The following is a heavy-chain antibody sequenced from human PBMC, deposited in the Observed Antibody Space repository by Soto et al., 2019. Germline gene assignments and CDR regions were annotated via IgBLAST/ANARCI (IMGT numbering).Heavy chain of an antibody. CDR2: IWYDGSNK. D-gene: IGHD2-21*02. CDR1: GFTFSSYG. Sequence: PGGSLRLSCAASGFTFSSYGMHWVRQAPGKGLEWVAVIWYDGSNKYYADSVKGRFTISRDNSKNTLYLQMNSLRAEDTAVYYCARGVSLLTYYYYMGVWGKGTTVTVSS. CDR3: ARGVSLLTYYYYMGV. J-gene: IGHJ6*03. V-gene: IGHV3-33*01.